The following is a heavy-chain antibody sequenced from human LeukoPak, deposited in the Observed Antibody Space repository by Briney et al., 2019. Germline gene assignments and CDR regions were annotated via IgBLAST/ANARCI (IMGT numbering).Heavy chain of an antibody. J-gene: IGHJ4*02. Sequence: GRSLRLSCAASGFTFSSYWMSGVRQAPGKGLEWVANIKQDGSEKYYVDSVKGRFTISRDNAKNSLYLQMNSLRAEDTAVYYCARDLLTALFDYWGQGTLVTVSS. V-gene: IGHV3-7*01. CDR2: IKQDGSEK. D-gene: IGHD1-14*01. CDR3: ARDLLTALFDY. CDR1: GFTFSSYW.